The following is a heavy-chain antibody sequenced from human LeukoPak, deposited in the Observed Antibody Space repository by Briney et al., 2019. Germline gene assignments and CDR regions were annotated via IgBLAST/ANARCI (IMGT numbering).Heavy chain of an antibody. V-gene: IGHV3-23*01. D-gene: IGHD1-26*01. CDR3: AILWELLAFDY. CDR2: ISGSGGST. J-gene: IGHJ4*02. CDR1: GFTFRSFA. Sequence: GGSLRLSFAASGFTFRSFALGWVGRAQGKGLGWVSAISGSGGSTYYADSVKGRFTISRDNSKNTLYLQMNSLRAEDTAVYYCAILWELLAFDYWGQGTLVTVSS.